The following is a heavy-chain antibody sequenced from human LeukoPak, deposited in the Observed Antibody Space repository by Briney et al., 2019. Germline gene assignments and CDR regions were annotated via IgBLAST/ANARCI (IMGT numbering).Heavy chain of an antibody. J-gene: IGHJ4*02. Sequence: GGSLRLSCAASGLTFSDYYMTWIRQAPGKGLEWVSSISGTGTTIYSADSVRGRFTVSRDNARNSLFLHMNSLRAEDTAVYYCAVQITMIVVVPFFDYWGQGTLVTVSS. CDR3: AVQITMIVVVPFFDY. D-gene: IGHD3-22*01. CDR2: ISGTGTTI. V-gene: IGHV3-11*04. CDR1: GLTFSDYY.